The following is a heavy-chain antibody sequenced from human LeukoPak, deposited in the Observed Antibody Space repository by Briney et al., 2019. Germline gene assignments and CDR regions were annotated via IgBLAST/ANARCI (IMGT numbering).Heavy chain of an antibody. Sequence: SETLSLTCTVSGGSISSYFWSWIWQPPGKGLEWIGYIYYSGSTNYNPSLKSRVTISVDTSKNQFSLKLSSVTAADTAVYYCARETSQKGAHYMDVWGKGTTVTISS. J-gene: IGHJ6*03. V-gene: IGHV4-59*01. CDR3: ARETSQKGAHYMDV. D-gene: IGHD3-16*01. CDR2: IYYSGST. CDR1: GGSISSYF.